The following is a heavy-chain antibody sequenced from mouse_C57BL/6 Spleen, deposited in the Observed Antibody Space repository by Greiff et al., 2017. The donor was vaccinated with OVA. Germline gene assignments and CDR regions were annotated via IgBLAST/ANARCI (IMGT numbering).Heavy chain of an antibody. CDR3: ARGLRQRRSDYAMDY. CDR2: IDPSDSYT. D-gene: IGHD3-2*02. V-gene: IGHV1-59*01. Sequence: VQLQQPGAELVRPGTSVKLSCKASGYTFTSYWMHWVKQRPGQGLEWIGVIDPSDSYTNYNQKFKGKATLTVDTSSSTAYMQLSSLTSEDSAVYYCARGLRQRRSDYAMDYWGQGTSVTVSS. CDR1: GYTFTSYW. J-gene: IGHJ4*01.